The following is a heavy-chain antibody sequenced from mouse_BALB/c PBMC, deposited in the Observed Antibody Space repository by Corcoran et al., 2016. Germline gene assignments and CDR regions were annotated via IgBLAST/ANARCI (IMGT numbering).Heavy chain of an antibody. D-gene: IGHD1-2*01. J-gene: IGHJ2*01. CDR2: INPYNDGT. CDR3: AAYYGPYYFDY. Sequence: EVQLQQSGPELVKPGASVKMSCKASGYTFTSYVMHWVKQKPGQGLEWIGYINPYNDGTKYNEKFKGKATLTSDKSSGTAYMEPSSLTSEDSAVYYCAAYYGPYYFDYWGQGTTLTVSS. CDR1: GYTFTSYV. V-gene: IGHV1S136*01.